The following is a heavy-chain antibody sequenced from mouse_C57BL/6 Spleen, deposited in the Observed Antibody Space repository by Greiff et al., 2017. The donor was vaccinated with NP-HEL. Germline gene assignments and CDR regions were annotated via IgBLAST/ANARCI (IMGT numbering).Heavy chain of an antibody. D-gene: IGHD3-2*02. J-gene: IGHJ4*01. V-gene: IGHV1-85*01. Sequence: LQESGPELVKPGASVKLSCKASGYTFTSYDINWVKQRPGQGLEWIGWIYPRDGSTKYNEKFKGKATLIVDTSSSTAYMELHSLTSEDSAVYFCARSGAAQAMDYWGQGTSVTVSS. CDR1: GYTFTSYD. CDR3: ARSGAAQAMDY. CDR2: IYPRDGST.